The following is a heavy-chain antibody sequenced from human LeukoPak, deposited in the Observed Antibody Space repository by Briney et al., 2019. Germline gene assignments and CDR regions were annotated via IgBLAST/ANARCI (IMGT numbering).Heavy chain of an antibody. V-gene: IGHV1-69*04. Sequence: SVKVSCKASGGTFSSYAISWVRQAPGQGLEWMGRIIPILGIANYAQKFQGRVTITADKSTSTAHMELSSLRSEDTAVYYCASGTTVTTYYYYGMDVWGQGTTVTVSS. J-gene: IGHJ6*02. CDR3: ASGTTVTTYYYYGMDV. CDR2: IIPILGIA. D-gene: IGHD4-17*01. CDR1: GGTFSSYA.